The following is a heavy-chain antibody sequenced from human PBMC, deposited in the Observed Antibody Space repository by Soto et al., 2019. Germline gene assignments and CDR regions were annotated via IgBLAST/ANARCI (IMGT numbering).Heavy chain of an antibody. CDR2: IYKSATT. V-gene: IGHV4-30-4*01. J-gene: IGHJ5*01. CDR3: ARGRYCLTGRCFPNWFDS. Sequence: SETLSLTCSVSGDSISSVDYFWAWIRQPPGQALEYIGYIYKSATTYYNPSFESRVAISLDTSKSQFSLNVTSVTAADTAAYFCARGRYCLTGRCFPNWFDSWGQGTLVTVSS. D-gene: IGHD2-15*01. CDR1: GDSISSVDYF.